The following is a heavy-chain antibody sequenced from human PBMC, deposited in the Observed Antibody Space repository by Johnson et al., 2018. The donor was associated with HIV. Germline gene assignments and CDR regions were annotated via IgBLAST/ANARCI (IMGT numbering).Heavy chain of an antibody. CDR3: TRVWFGELSAFDI. D-gene: IGHD3-10*01. V-gene: IGHV3-49*04. CDR2: IRSKAYGGTT. CDR1: GFTFGDYA. J-gene: IGHJ3*02. Sequence: VQVVESGGGLVQPGRSLRLSCTASGFTFGDYAMSWVRQAPGKGLEWVGCIRSKAYGGTTEYAASVKGRFTISRYDSKSIAYLQMNSLKTEDTALYYCTRVWFGELSAFDIWGQGTMVTVSS.